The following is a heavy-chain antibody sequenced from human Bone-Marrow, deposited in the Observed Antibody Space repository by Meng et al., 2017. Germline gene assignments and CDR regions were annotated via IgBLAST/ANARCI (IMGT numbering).Heavy chain of an antibody. D-gene: IGHD4-17*01. Sequence: ASVKVSCKVSGYTLTELSMHWVRQAPGQGLEWMGIINPSGGSTSYAQKFQGRVTMTRDTSASTVYMELSSLRSEDTAVYYCARALPYGDLTWRYYYYGMDVWGQGTTVTVSS. CDR2: INPSGGST. V-gene: IGHV1-46*01. CDR1: GYTLTELS. J-gene: IGHJ6*02. CDR3: ARALPYGDLTWRYYYYGMDV.